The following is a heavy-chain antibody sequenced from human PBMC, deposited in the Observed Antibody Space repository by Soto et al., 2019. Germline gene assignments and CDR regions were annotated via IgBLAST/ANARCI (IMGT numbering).Heavy chain of an antibody. CDR1: GGAIRSSSYY. Sequence: SEPQSRTCTGCGGAIRSSSYYWGWIRLPPGKGLEWIGSIYYSGSTYYNPSLKSRVTISVDTSKNQFSLKLSSVTAADTAVYYCVRFLMKRDRRRPIDYYY. CDR2: IYYSGST. D-gene: IGHD3-22*01. V-gene: IGHV4-39*01. J-gene: IGHJ6*03. CDR3: VRFLMKRDRRRPIDYYY.